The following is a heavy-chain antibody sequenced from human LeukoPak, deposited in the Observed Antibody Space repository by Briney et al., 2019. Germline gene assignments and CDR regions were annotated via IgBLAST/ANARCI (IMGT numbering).Heavy chain of an antibody. V-gene: IGHV3-48*03. CDR2: ISSSGSTI. CDR3: ARRSYYGSGSYFPFDP. D-gene: IGHD3-10*01. J-gene: IGHJ5*02. CDR1: GFTFSSYE. Sequence: PGGSLRLSCAASGFTFSSYEMNWVRQAPGKGLEWVSYISSSGSTIYYADSVKGRFTISRDNAKNSLYLQMNSLRAEDTAVYYCARRSYYGSGSYFPFDPWGQGTLVTVSS.